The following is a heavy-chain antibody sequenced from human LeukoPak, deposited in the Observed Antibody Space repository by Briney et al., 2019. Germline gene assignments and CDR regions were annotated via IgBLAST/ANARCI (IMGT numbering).Heavy chain of an antibody. CDR2: IYYSGST. D-gene: IGHD1-26*01. J-gene: IGHJ4*02. Sequence: PSETLSLTCTVSGGSISSYYWNWIRQPPGKGLEWIGYIYYSGSTNYNPSLKSRVTISVDTSKNQFSLKLGSVTAADTAVYYCARQPYMLGAYYFDYWGQGTVVTVSS. CDR3: ARQPYMLGAYYFDY. V-gene: IGHV4-59*08. CDR1: GGSISSYY.